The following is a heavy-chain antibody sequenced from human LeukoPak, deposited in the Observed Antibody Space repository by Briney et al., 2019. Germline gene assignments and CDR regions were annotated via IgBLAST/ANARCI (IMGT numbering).Heavy chain of an antibody. CDR1: GFTFSSYE. CDR3: AVATIKDYFDY. CDR2: ISSNGSTI. V-gene: IGHV3-48*03. J-gene: IGHJ4*02. D-gene: IGHD5-24*01. Sequence: GGSLRLSCAASGFTFSSYEMNWVRQAPGKGLEWVSYISSNGSTIYYADSVKGRFTISRDNAKNSLYLQMNSLRAEDTAVYYCAVATIKDYFDYWGQGTLVTVSS.